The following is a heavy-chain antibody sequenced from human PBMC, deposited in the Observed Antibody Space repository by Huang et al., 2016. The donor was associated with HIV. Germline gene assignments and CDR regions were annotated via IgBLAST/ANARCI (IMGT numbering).Heavy chain of an antibody. CDR2: INGGNGDT. V-gene: IGHV1-3*01. J-gene: IGHJ4*02. CDR3: ARDPLDIRRHFDF. D-gene: IGHD3-3*01. CDR1: GYTVSSHA. Sequence: QVQLVQSGAEVKKPGTSVKVSCKTSGYTVSSHALHWLRQAPGQRPEWMGRINGGNGDTKYSQKCQGRVTITSDTSANIGYMELNSLLSEDTAVYYCARDPLDIRRHFDFWGQGSLVTVSS.